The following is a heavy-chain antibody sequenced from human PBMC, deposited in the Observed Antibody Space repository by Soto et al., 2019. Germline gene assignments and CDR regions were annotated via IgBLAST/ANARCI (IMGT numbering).Heavy chain of an antibody. D-gene: IGHD6-19*01. CDR1: GFAFSSYA. J-gene: IGHJ4*02. CDR2: ISSSGGTT. Sequence: GGSLRLSCAASGFAFSSYAMSWVRQAPVKGLEWVSAISSSGGTTHYADSVKGRFIISRDNSKNTLYLQMNSLRAEDTAVYYCAKPGYLEQWLVRGYFDYWGQGAMVTVSS. V-gene: IGHV3-23*01. CDR3: AKPGYLEQWLVRGYFDY.